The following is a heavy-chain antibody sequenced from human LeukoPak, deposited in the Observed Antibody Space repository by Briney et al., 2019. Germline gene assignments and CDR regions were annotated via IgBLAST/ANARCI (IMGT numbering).Heavy chain of an antibody. Sequence: SGGSLRLSCAASGFTYSIYAMTWVRQAPGKGLEWVSTIDGGGGTTYYADSVKGRFTISRDNSKNTLYLQMSSLRVEDTAVYYCAKDADNSAPVGMLFDYWGQGTLGIVSS. CDR3: AKDADNSAPVGMLFDY. J-gene: IGHJ4*02. CDR2: IDGGGGTT. D-gene: IGHD5-24*01. CDR1: GFTYSIYA. V-gene: IGHV3-23*01.